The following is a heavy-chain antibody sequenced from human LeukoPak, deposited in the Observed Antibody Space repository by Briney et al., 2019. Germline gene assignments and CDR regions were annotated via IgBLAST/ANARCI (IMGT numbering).Heavy chain of an antibody. V-gene: IGHV3-53*01. Sequence: GGSLRLSCAASGFTVSSNYMSWVRQAPGKGLEWVSVIYSGGDTYYADSVKGRFTISRDNSKNTLYLQMNSLRAEDTAVYYCARETGTYYFDYWGQGTLVTVS. CDR1: GFTVSSNY. CDR3: ARETGTYYFDY. D-gene: IGHD1-1*01. CDR2: IYSGGDT. J-gene: IGHJ4*02.